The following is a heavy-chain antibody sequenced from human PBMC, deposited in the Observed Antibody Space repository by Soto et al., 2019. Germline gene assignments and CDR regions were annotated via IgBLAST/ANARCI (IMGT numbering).Heavy chain of an antibody. J-gene: IGHJ5*02. Sequence: SETLSLTCTVSGGSTSSYYWSWIRQPPGKGLEWIGYIYYSGSTNYNPSLKSRVTISVDTSKNQFSLKLSSVTAADTAVYYCARSRDYGGNRNWFDPWGQGTLVTVSS. D-gene: IGHD4-17*01. V-gene: IGHV4-59*01. CDR2: IYYSGST. CDR1: GGSTSSYY. CDR3: ARSRDYGGNRNWFDP.